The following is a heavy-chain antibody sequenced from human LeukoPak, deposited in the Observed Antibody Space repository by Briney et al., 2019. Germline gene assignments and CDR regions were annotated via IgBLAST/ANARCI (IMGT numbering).Heavy chain of an antibody. CDR2: INSDASDT. CDR3: ARICSSTDCLIPD. CDR1: GFTFSRHW. D-gene: IGHD2-2*01. V-gene: IGHV3-74*01. Sequence: GGSLRLSCAASGFTFSRHWMHWVRRAPGKGLVWISRINSDASDTNYADFVKGRFTISRDNAKNTVYLQINSLRDEDTAVYYCARICSSTDCLIPDWGQGTLVTVSS. J-gene: IGHJ4*02.